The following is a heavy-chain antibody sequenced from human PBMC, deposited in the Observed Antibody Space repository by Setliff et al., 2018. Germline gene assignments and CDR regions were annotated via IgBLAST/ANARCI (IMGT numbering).Heavy chain of an antibody. V-gene: IGHV1-46*01. CDR1: GYTFTSYY. CDR3: ARGKWFRLDKSAWSNWFDP. Sequence: ASVKVSCKASGYTFTSYYMHWVRQAPGQGPEWMGIINPSGGSTSYAQKFQGRVTMTRDTSTSTVYMELSSLRAEDTAVYYCARGKWFRLDKSAWSNWFDPWGQGTLVTVSS. CDR2: INPSGGST. J-gene: IGHJ5*02. D-gene: IGHD5-12*01.